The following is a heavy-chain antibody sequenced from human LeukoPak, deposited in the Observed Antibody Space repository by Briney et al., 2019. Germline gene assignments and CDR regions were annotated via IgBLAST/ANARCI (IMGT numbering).Heavy chain of an antibody. Sequence: PGRSLRLSCAASGFTFDDYAMHWVRQAPGKGLEWVSSISGSSSFISYADSVKGRFTISRDNAKNSLYLQMNSLRAEDTAVYYCARDGLQAYYDSSGFLDYWGQGTLVTVSS. CDR2: ISGSSSFI. D-gene: IGHD3-22*01. J-gene: IGHJ4*02. CDR3: ARDGLQAYYDSSGFLDY. V-gene: IGHV3-21*01. CDR1: GFTFDDYA.